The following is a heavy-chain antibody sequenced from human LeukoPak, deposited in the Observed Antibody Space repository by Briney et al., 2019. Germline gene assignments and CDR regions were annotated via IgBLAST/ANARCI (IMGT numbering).Heavy chain of an antibody. CDR2: IYTSGST. CDR1: GGSFSGYY. V-gene: IGHV4-4*07. CDR3: ARDSSSSSWFDP. J-gene: IGHJ5*02. D-gene: IGHD6-6*01. Sequence: SETLSLTCAVYGGSFSGYYWSWIRQPAGKGLEWIGRIYTSGSTNYNPSLKSRVTISVDTSKNQFSLKLSSVTAADTAVYYCARDSSSSSWFDPWGQGTLVTVSS.